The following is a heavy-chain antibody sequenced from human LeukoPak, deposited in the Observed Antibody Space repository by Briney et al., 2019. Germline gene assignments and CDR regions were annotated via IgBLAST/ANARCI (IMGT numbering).Heavy chain of an antibody. D-gene: IGHD3-9*01. V-gene: IGHV3-30*03. CDR2: ISYDGIKK. Sequence: GGSLRLSCAASGFTFSSYGMHWVRQAPGKGLEWVAAISYDGIKKYYPDSVKGRFTISRDNAKNSLYLQMNSLRAEDTAVYYCARDTYDILTGYYKWAFDIWGQGTMVTVSS. J-gene: IGHJ3*02. CDR1: GFTFSSYG. CDR3: ARDTYDILTGYYKWAFDI.